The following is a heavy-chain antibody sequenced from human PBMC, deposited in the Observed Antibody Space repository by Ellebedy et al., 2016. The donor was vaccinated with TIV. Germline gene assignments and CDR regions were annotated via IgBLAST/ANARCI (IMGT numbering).Heavy chain of an antibody. CDR3: TCLQLGIADYSDY. CDR1: GYTFTKDY. Sequence: ASVKVSCKASGYTFTKDYMHWVRQAPGQGLEWMGMINPSGGSTSYAQKFQGRVTMTRDTSTSTVYMELSSLRSEDTAVYYCTCLQLGIADYSDYWGQGALVTVSS. CDR2: INPSGGST. V-gene: IGHV1-46*01. D-gene: IGHD6-13*01. J-gene: IGHJ4*02.